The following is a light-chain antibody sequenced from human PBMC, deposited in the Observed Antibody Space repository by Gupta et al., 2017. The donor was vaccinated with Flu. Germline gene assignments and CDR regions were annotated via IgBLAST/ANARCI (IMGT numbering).Light chain of an antibody. J-gene: IGKJ4*01. Sequence: EIVLTQSPATLSLSPGERATLSCRASQSVSSYLAWYQQKPGQAPRLLIYDASNRDTGLPARFSGSGCGTDFTLTISSREPEDFAVYYCQQRSYWPPLTFGGGTKVEIQ. V-gene: IGKV3-11*01. CDR3: QQRSYWPPLT. CDR2: DAS. CDR1: QSVSSY.